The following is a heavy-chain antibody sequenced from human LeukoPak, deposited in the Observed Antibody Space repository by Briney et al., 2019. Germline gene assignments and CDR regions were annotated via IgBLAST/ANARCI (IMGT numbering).Heavy chain of an antibody. CDR3: ARDPLTNYSNDAFDI. J-gene: IGHJ3*02. CDR1: GGTFSSYA. Sequence: GASVKVSCKASGGTFSSYAIIWVRQAPGQGLEWMGGIIPIFGTANYAQKFQGRVTITADESTSTAYMELSSLRSEDTAVYYCARDPLTNYSNDAFDIWGQGTMVTVSS. V-gene: IGHV1-69*13. D-gene: IGHD2-15*01. CDR2: IIPIFGTA.